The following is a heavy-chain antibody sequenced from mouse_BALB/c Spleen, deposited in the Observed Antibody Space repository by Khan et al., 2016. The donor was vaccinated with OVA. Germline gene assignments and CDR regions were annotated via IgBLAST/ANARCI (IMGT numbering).Heavy chain of an antibody. J-gene: IGHJ3*01. CDR1: GYSITSDYA. CDR2: ISYSGST. CDR3: ARSGYGAWFAY. D-gene: IGHD1-1*01. Sequence: EVQLQESGPGLVKPSQSLSLTCTVAGYSITSDYAWNWIRQFPRNKLEWMGYISYSGSTSYNPSLKSRISITRDKSKNQSFLQLNSLTTEDTATYFCARSGYGAWFAYWGQGTLVTVSA. V-gene: IGHV3-2*02.